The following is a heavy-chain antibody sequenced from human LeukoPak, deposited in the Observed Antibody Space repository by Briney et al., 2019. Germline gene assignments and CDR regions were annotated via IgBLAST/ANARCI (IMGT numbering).Heavy chain of an antibody. Sequence: GGSLRLSCAASGFTFSSYEMNWVRQAPGKGLEWVSYISSSASTIYYADSVKGRFTISRDNAKNSLYLQMNSLRAEDTAVYYCARAPRGWLDYWGQGTLVTVSS. D-gene: IGHD6-19*01. V-gene: IGHV3-48*03. CDR3: ARAPRGWLDY. CDR1: GFTFSSYE. CDR2: ISSSASTI. J-gene: IGHJ4*02.